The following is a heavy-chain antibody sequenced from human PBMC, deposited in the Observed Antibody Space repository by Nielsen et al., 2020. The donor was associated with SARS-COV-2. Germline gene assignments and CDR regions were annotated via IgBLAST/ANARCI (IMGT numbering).Heavy chain of an antibody. V-gene: IGHV4-34*01. J-gene: IGHJ3*02. CDR3: ASLAALRAFDI. CDR1: GGSFGGYY. Sequence: SETLSLTCAVYGGSFGGYYWSWIRQPPGKGLEWIGEVNYRGGTNYNPSLKSRVTISMDASKNQFSLKLSSVTAADTAVYYCASLAALRAFDIWGQGTMVTVSS. CDR2: VNYRGGT. D-gene: IGHD6-6*01.